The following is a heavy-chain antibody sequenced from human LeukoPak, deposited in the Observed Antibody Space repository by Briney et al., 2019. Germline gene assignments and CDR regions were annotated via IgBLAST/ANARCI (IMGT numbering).Heavy chain of an antibody. Sequence: PGRSLRLSCAAPGFTFSSYGMHWVRQAPGKGLEWVAVISYDGSNKYYADSVKGRFTISRDNSKNTLYLQMNSLRAEDTAVYYCASSPRFGVGGMDVWGQGTTVTVSS. CDR3: ASSPRFGVGGMDV. J-gene: IGHJ6*02. CDR2: ISYDGSNK. CDR1: GFTFSSYG. V-gene: IGHV3-30*03. D-gene: IGHD3-16*01.